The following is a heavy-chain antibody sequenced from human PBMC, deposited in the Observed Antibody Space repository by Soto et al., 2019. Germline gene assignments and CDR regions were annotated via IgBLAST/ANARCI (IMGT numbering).Heavy chain of an antibody. D-gene: IGHD2-2*01. Sequence: GGSLRLSCAASGFTFSSYAMSWVRQAPGKGLEWVSAISGSGGSTYYADSVKGRFTISRDNSKNTLYLQMNSLRAEDTAVYYCAKSPVQPAATAYYYCYYMDVWGKGTTVTVSS. J-gene: IGHJ6*03. CDR2: ISGSGGST. CDR1: GFTFSSYA. CDR3: AKSPVQPAATAYYYCYYMDV. V-gene: IGHV3-23*01.